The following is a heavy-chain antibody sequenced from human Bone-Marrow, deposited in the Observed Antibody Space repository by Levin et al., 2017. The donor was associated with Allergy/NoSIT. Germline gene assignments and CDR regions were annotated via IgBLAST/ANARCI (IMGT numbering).Heavy chain of an antibody. V-gene: IGHV3-53*01. CDR2: IYSGGST. D-gene: IGHD4-17*01. J-gene: IGHJ4*02. CDR1: GFNVSNSY. Sequence: GESLKISCVASGFNVSNSYMSWVRQAPGKGLEWVSLIYSGGSTYYADSVKGRFTISRDKSKNTLYHQMNSLRAEDTAVYYCARETLDYGDYYFDYWGQGTLVTVSS. CDR3: ARETLDYGDYYFDY.